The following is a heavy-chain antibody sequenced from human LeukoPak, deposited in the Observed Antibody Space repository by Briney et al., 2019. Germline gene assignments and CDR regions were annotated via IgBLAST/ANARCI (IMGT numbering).Heavy chain of an antibody. CDR3: ARDRAARYFDY. CDR2: ISGSGDSM. V-gene: IGHV3-23*01. Sequence: GGSLRLSCAASGFTFSSYAMAWVRQAPGKGLEWVSAISGSGDSMYYADAVKGRLTISRDNSKNMLYLDMNSLRAEDTAVYYCARDRAARYFDYWGQGTLVTVSS. CDR1: GFTFSSYA. J-gene: IGHJ4*02.